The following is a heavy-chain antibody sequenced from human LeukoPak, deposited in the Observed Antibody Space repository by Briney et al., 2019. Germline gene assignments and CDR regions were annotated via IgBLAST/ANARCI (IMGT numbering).Heavy chain of an antibody. J-gene: IGHJ4*02. CDR3: AKDPSYSSSRPLDY. V-gene: IGHV3-23*01. Sequence: GGSLRLSCAASGFTFSSYGMSWVRQAPGKGLEWVSAISGSGGSTYYADSVKGRFTISRDNSKNTLYLQMNSLRAEDTAVYYCAKDPSYSSSRPLDYWGQGTLVTVSS. CDR2: ISGSGGST. CDR1: GFTFSSYG. D-gene: IGHD6-13*01.